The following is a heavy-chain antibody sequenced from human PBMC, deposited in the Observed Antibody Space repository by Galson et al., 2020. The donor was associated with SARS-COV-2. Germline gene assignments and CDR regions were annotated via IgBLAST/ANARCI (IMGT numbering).Heavy chain of an antibody. CDR3: AKDPAIVPATDDAFDI. J-gene: IGHJ3*02. CDR1: GFTFSSYG. Sequence: QAGGSLRLSCAASGFTFSSYGMHWVRQAPGKGLEWVAVIWYDGSNKYYADSVKGRFTISRDNSKNTLYLQMNSLRAEDTAVYYCAKDPAIVPATDDAFDIWGQGTMVTVSS. CDR2: IWYDGSNK. V-gene: IGHV3-33*06. D-gene: IGHD2-2*01.